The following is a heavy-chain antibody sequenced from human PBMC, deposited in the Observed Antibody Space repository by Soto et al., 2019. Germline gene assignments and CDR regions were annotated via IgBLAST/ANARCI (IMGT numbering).Heavy chain of an antibody. Sequence: QVQLVQSGAEVKKPGSSVKVSCKASGGTFSSYAISWVRQAPGQGLEWMGGIIPIFGTANYAQKFQGRVTIPADEATSTGYRGLSSGGSADTALYYCASPSTTWYYFSRKSWCAPGGQGPLITFPP. D-gene: IGHD6-13*01. J-gene: IGHJ5*02. CDR3: ASPSTTWYYFSRKSWCAP. CDR2: IIPIFGTA. V-gene: IGHV1-69*01. CDR1: GGTFSSYA.